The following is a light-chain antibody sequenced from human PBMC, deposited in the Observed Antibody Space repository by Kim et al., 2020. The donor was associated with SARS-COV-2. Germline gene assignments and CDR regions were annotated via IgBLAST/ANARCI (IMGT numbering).Light chain of an antibody. V-gene: IGKV3-20*01. Sequence: LSPWERATLSCRASQSVSTSLAWYQHKSGQAPRLLIFGATNRASGIPDRFSGSGSGTDFTLTISRLEPEDFALYYCQQYGSSPLTFGGGTKVDIK. CDR3: QQYGSSPLT. CDR2: GAT. J-gene: IGKJ4*01. CDR1: QSVSTS.